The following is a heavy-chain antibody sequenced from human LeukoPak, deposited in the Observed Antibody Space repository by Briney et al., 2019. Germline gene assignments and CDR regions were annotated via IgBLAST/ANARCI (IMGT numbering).Heavy chain of an antibody. CDR3: ARLYQTSGSYPLIDY. D-gene: IGHD1-26*01. J-gene: IGHJ4*02. Sequence: GESLKISCKGSGYSFTSYWIGWVRQMPGKGLEWMGIIYPGDSDTRYSPSFQGPVTVSADKSISTAYLQWSSLKASDTAMYHCARLYQTSGSYPLIDYWGQGTLVTVSS. V-gene: IGHV5-51*01. CDR2: IYPGDSDT. CDR1: GYSFTSYW.